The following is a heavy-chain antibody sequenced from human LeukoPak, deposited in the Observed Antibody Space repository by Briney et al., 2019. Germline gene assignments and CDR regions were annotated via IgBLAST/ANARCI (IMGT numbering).Heavy chain of an antibody. V-gene: IGHV3-9*01. CDR1: GFTFSSYT. J-gene: IGHJ4*02. Sequence: GGSLRLSCAASGFTFSSYTMNWVRQAPGKGLGWVSGISWNSGSIGYADSVKGRFTISRDNAKNSLYLQMNSLRAEDTALYYCAKDHYDSSGRLDYWGQGTLVTVSS. CDR2: ISWNSGSI. CDR3: AKDHYDSSGRLDY. D-gene: IGHD3-22*01.